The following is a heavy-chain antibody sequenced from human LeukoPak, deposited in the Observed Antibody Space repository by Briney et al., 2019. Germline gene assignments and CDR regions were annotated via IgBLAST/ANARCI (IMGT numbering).Heavy chain of an antibody. CDR3: AKDLRGGGAFDI. J-gene: IGHJ3*02. CDR1: GFTFSTYS. CDR2: ISSSSSYI. Sequence: PGGSLRLSCAASGFTFSTYSMNWVRQAPGKGLEWVSSISSSSSYIYYADSVKGRFTISRDNSKNTLYLQMNSLRAEDTAVYYCAKDLRGGGAFDIWGQGTMVTVSS. D-gene: IGHD3-10*01. V-gene: IGHV3-21*04.